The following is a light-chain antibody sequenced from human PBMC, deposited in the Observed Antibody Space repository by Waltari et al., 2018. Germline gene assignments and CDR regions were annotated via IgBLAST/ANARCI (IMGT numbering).Light chain of an antibody. CDR3: FSYAGSNIYV. CDR1: SSGVGSYNL. CDR2: EDN. J-gene: IGLJ1*01. V-gene: IGLV2-23*01. Sequence: QSALTQPASVSGPPGQSITISCAGTSSGVGSYNLVSWYQQHPGRAPKLIIYEDNKRPSGVSSRFSGSKSGNTASLTISGLQTEDEAEYYCFSYAGSNIYVFASGTKVTVL.